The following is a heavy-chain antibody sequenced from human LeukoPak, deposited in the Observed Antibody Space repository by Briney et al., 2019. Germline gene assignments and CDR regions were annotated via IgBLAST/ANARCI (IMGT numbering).Heavy chain of an antibody. CDR1: GGSFSGYY. D-gene: IGHD3-22*01. J-gene: IGHJ3*02. CDR2: INHSGST. V-gene: IGHV4-34*01. CDR3: ARAYYYDSSGYPTHAFDI. Sequence: SETLSLTCAVYGGSFSGYYWSWIRQPPGKGLEWIGEINHSGSTNYNPSLKSRVTISVDTSKNQFSLKLISVTAADTAVYYCARAYYYDSSGYPTHAFDIWGQGTMVTVSS.